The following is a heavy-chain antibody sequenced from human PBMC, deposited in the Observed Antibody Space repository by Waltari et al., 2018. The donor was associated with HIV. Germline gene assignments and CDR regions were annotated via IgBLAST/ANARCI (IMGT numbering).Heavy chain of an antibody. CDR1: GFTFSSYG. V-gene: IGHV3-33*01. Sequence: QVQLVESGGGVVQPGRSLRLSCAASGFTFSSYGMHRVRPAPGKGLEWVAVIWYDGSNKYYADSVKGRFTISRDNSKNTLYLQMNSLRAEDTAVYYCARDSPQAGPTTGDDGGYWGQGTLVTVSS. CDR2: IWYDGSNK. D-gene: IGHD3-16*01. CDR3: ARDSPQAGPTTGDDGGY. J-gene: IGHJ4*02.